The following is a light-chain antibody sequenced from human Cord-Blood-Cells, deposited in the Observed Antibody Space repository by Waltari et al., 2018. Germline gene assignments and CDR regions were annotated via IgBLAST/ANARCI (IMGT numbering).Light chain of an antibody. V-gene: IGKV3-20*01. J-gene: IGKJ1*01. Sequence: ELVLTQSPGTLSLSRGERATLSCRASQSVSSSYLAWYQQKPGPAPRLLIYGASSRATGIPDRFSGSGSGTNFTLTISRLEPEDFAVYYCQQYGSSPPWTFGQGTKVEIK. CDR2: GAS. CDR1: QSVSSSY. CDR3: QQYGSSPPWT.